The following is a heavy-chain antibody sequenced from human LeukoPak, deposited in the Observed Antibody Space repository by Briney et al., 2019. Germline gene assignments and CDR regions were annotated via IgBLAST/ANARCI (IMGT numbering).Heavy chain of an antibody. CDR2: IYHSGST. CDR1: GYSISSGYY. CDR3: ARTTWYGDYDAFDI. Sequence: TSETLSLTCTVSGYSISSGYYWGWIRQPPGKGLEWIGSIYHSGSTYYNPSLKSRVTISVDTSKNQFSLKLSSVTAADTAVYYCARTTWYGDYDAFDIWGQGTMVTVSS. D-gene: IGHD4-17*01. V-gene: IGHV4-38-2*02. J-gene: IGHJ3*02.